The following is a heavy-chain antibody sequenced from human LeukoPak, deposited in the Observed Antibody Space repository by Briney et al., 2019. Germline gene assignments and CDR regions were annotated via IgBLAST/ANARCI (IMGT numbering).Heavy chain of an antibody. D-gene: IGHD1-1*01. CDR3: ARVLEPQTGSSWFDP. V-gene: IGHV1-18*01. Sequence: ASVKVSCKASGYTFTSYGISWVRQAPGQGLEWMGWISAYNGNTNYAQKLQGRVTMTTDTSTSTAYMELRSLRSDDTAVYYCARVLEPQTGSSWFDPWGQGTLVTVSS. J-gene: IGHJ5*02. CDR2: ISAYNGNT. CDR1: GYTFTSYG.